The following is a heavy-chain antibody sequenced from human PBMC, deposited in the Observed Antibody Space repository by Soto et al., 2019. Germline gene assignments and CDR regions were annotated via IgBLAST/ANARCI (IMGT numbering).Heavy chain of an antibody. D-gene: IGHD3-22*01. CDR3: ARGAHYYDSSGYYSGNWFDP. V-gene: IGHV1-69*13. J-gene: IGHJ5*02. CDR2: IIPFFKAI. CDR1: GGTFSSLA. Sequence: ASVKVSCKASGGTFSSLAINWVRQAPGQGLEWMGGIIPFFKAIHYAQKFQGRVTITADDSTSTAYMELSSLRSEDTAVYYCARGAHYYDSSGYYSGNWFDPWGQGTLVTVSS.